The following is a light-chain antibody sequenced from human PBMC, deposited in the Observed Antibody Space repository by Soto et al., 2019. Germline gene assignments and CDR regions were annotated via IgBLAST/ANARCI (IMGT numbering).Light chain of an antibody. J-gene: IGKJ2*01. CDR3: QQSYITPYT. Sequence: DIQMTQSPSYLSASVGDSVTIICRASQSISRYLNWYQQRPGKVPKVLIYAAASLQSGVPPRFTGSGAGTEFTLTISGLQPEDVATYYCQQSYITPYTFGQGTKLDIE. V-gene: IGKV1-39*01. CDR2: AAA. CDR1: QSISRY.